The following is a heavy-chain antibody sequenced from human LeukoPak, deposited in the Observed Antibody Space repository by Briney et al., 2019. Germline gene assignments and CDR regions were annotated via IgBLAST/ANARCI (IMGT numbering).Heavy chain of an antibody. J-gene: IGHJ4*02. V-gene: IGHV4-31*03. CDR3: ARAYCTSTTCWGYFDY. CDR1: GGSISSGGYY. D-gene: IGHD2-2*01. CDR2: IYYSGST. Sequence: SQTLSLSCTVSGGSISSGGYYWSWIRQHPGKDLESIGYIYYSGSTYYNPSLKSRVTISVDTSKNQFSLKVNSVTAADTGVYYCARAYCTSTTCWGYFDYWGQGTLVTVSS.